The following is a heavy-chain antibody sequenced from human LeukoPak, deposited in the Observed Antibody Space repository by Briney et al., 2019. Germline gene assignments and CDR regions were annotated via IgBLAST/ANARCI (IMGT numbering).Heavy chain of an antibody. CDR3: AKGPYSSGWLNWFDP. D-gene: IGHD6-19*01. CDR2: IKSKTDGGPT. Sequence: TGGSLRLSCAASGFTFSDTWMSWVRQAPGKGLEWVGRIKSKTDGGPTDYAAAVKGRFTISRDDSENTLYLQMNSLRAEDTAVYYCAKGPYSSGWLNWFDPWGQGTLVTVSS. CDR1: GFTFSDTW. V-gene: IGHV3-15*01. J-gene: IGHJ5*02.